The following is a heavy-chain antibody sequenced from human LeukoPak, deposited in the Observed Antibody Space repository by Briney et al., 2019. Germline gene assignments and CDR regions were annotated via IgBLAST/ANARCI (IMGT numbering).Heavy chain of an antibody. Sequence: GGSLRLSCAASGFTFSSYAMSWVRQALGKGLEGVSAISGSGGSTYYADSVKGRFTISRDNSKDTLYLQMNSLRAEDTAVYYCAKDHRYSYGYYFDYWGQGTLVTVSS. CDR2: ISGSGGST. J-gene: IGHJ4*02. D-gene: IGHD5-18*01. CDR3: AKDHRYSYGYYFDY. V-gene: IGHV3-23*01. CDR1: GFTFSSYA.